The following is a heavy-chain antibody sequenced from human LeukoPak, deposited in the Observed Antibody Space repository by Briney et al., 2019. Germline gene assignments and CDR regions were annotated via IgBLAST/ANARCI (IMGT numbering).Heavy chain of an antibody. CDR3: ARPMAGSGGYYYYDMDV. V-gene: IGHV5-10-1*01. CDR2: IDPSDSYT. Sequence: GESLKISRKGSGYSFTNYWIAWVRQMPGKGLEWMGSIDPSDSYTNYSPSFQGHVTISADKSISTAYLQWSSLKASDTATYYCARPMAGSGGYYYYDMDVWGQGTTVTVSS. D-gene: IGHD2-8*01. CDR1: GYSFTNYW. J-gene: IGHJ6*02.